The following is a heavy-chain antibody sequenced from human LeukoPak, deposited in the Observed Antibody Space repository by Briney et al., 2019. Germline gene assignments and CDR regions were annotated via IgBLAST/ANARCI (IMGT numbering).Heavy chain of an antibody. Sequence: LETLSLTXTVSGGSVSSYYWSWMRQSPGKGLEWIGYVYYSGSTNYNPALKSRVTISLDTSENQFSLKLSSVTAADTAVYYCAREANSPTARYWYFDLWGRGTQVTVSS. J-gene: IGHJ2*01. CDR1: GGSVSSYY. V-gene: IGHV4-59*02. CDR3: AREANSPTARYWYFDL. CDR2: VYYSGST. D-gene: IGHD2-21*01.